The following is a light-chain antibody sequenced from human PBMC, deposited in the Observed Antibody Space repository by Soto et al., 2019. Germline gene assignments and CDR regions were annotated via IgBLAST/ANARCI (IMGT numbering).Light chain of an antibody. J-gene: IGKJ2*01. CDR2: GAV. CDR1: QSVGGD. V-gene: IGKV3-15*01. CDR3: QQYNAWLRT. Sequence: EVVMTQSPVTLSVSPGERATLSCRASQSVGGDLAWYQQTPGQTPRLLIYGAVTRATGVAARFSGAGSGTEFTLTVDSLQSEDVAIYYCQQYNAWLRTFGQGTKLEI.